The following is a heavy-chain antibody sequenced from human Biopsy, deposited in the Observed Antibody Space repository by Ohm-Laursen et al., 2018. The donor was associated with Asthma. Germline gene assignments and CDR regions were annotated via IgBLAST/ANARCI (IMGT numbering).Heavy chain of an antibody. Sequence: ASGKAYCKASGYTFIGCHIHWMRQAPGQGLEWMGRINPNSGGTNYAQKLQGRVTMTRDTSISTAYMEVSRLRSDDTAVYYCARGQKSAGDRWFDPWGQGTLVTVSS. CDR1: GYTFIGCH. D-gene: IGHD6-13*01. CDR2: INPNSGGT. J-gene: IGHJ5*02. CDR3: ARGQKSAGDRWFDP. V-gene: IGHV1-2*06.